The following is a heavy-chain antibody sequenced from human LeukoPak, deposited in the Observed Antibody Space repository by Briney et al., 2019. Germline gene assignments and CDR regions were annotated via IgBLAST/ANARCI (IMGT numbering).Heavy chain of an antibody. Sequence: GGSLRLSCAASGFTFSSYAMHWVRQAPAKGLEWVAVISYDGSNKYCADSVKGRFTISRDNSKNTLYLQMNSLRAEDTAVYYCARVADSSSWYWFDPWGQGTLVTVSS. V-gene: IGHV3-30-3*01. CDR1: GFTFSSYA. CDR3: ARVADSSSWYWFDP. J-gene: IGHJ5*02. D-gene: IGHD6-13*01. CDR2: ISYDGSNK.